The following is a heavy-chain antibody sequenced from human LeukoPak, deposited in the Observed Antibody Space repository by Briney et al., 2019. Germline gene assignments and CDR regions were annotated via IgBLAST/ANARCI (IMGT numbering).Heavy chain of an antibody. CDR3: ARSSVVATDKINWFDP. Sequence: GGPLRLSCAASGFTFSSYSMNWVRQAPGKGLEWVSSISSSSSYIYYADSVKGRFTISRDNAENSLSLQMNSLRVEDTAVYFCARSSVVATDKINWFDPWGQGTLVTVSS. D-gene: IGHD2-2*01. CDR2: ISSSSSYI. V-gene: IGHV3-21*01. J-gene: IGHJ5*02. CDR1: GFTFSSYS.